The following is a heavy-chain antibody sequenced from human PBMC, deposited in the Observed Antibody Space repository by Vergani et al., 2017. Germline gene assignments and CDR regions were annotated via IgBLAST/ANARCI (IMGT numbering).Heavy chain of an antibody. CDR2: ISSSSSYT. V-gene: IGHV3-11*05. D-gene: IGHD3-10*01. CDR3: ARDRGRITMVRGVSYGMDV. CDR1: GFTFSDYY. Sequence: QVQLVESGGGLVKPGGSLRLSCAASGFTFSDYYMSWIRQAPGKGLEWVSYISSSSSYTNYADSVKGRFTISRDNAKNSLYLQMNSLRAEDTAVYYCARDRGRITMVRGVSYGMDVWGQGTTVTVSS. J-gene: IGHJ6*02.